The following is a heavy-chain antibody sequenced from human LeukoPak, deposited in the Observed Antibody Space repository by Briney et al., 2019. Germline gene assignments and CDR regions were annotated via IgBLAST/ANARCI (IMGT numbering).Heavy chain of an antibody. CDR1: GFTFSSYA. D-gene: IGHD3-22*01. CDR3: AKGVGYYDSGGFDY. Sequence: PGGSLRLSCAASGFTFSSYAMNWVRQAPGKGLEWVSGISGSGGSTYYADSVKGRFTISRDNSKNTLYLQMNSLRAEDTAVYYCAKGVGYYDSGGFDYWGQGTLVTVSS. V-gene: IGHV3-23*01. J-gene: IGHJ4*02. CDR2: ISGSGGST.